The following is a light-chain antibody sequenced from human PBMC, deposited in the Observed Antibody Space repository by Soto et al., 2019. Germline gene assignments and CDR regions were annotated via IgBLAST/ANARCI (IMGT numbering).Light chain of an antibody. CDR2: GAS. V-gene: IGKV3-20*01. CDR1: QSVSSSY. CDR3: QQYGSSPYT. J-gene: IGKJ2*01. Sequence: EIVLTQSPGTLSLSPGERATLSCRASQSVSSSYLAWYQQKPGQAPRLLIYGASSRANGIPDRFSGSGSGTDFTLTISRLEPEEFAVYYCQQYGSSPYTFGQGTKLEIK.